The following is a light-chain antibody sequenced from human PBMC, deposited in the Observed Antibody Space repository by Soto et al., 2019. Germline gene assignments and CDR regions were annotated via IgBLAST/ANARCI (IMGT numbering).Light chain of an antibody. CDR2: DAS. Sequence: EIVLTQSPATLSLSPGERATLSCRAGQSVSSYLAWYQQKPGQAPRLLIYDASNRATGIPARFSGSGSGTDFTLTISSLEPEDFAVYYCQQRHSWPPIFTFGPGTKVDIK. CDR3: QQRHSWPPIFT. J-gene: IGKJ3*01. CDR1: QSVSSY. V-gene: IGKV3-11*01.